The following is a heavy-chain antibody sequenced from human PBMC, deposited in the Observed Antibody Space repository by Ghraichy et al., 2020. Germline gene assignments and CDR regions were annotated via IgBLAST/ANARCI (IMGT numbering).Heavy chain of an antibody. D-gene: IGHD5-12*01. Sequence: SETLSLTCTVSGGSINSFYWNWVRQPPGKGLEWIGFISDSGSTNYNPSLKSRVTISIDTSRNYFSLKLTSVTAADTAVYYCARGHTYSGSKDYWGQGTLGNVSS. V-gene: IGHV4-59*01. CDR1: GGSINSFY. CDR3: ARGHTYSGSKDY. CDR2: ISDSGST. J-gene: IGHJ4*02.